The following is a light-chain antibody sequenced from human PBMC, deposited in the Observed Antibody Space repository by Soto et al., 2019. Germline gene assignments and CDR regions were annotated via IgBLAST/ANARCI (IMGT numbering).Light chain of an antibody. CDR2: DAS. J-gene: IGKJ1*01. CDR3: QQYEDLPRT. CDR1: QDISNY. V-gene: IGKV1-33*01. Sequence: DIQMTQSPSSLSASVGDRVTITCQASQDISNYLNWYQQKPGKAPKLLIYDASNLATGVPSRFSGIGSGTEFTFTISSLQPEDIATYYCQQYEDLPRTFGQGTKVDI.